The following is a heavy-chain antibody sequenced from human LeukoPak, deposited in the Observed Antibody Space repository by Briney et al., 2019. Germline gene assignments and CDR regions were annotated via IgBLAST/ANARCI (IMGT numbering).Heavy chain of an antibody. CDR1: GFTFSSYW. CDR3: ARDGGYYNSSGYYRDS. Sequence: GGSLRLSCVTSGFTFSSYWMHWVRQDPRKGLVWVSRINGDGRNINYSDSVRGRFTISGDNAKNSLSLQMNSLRAEDTAVYYCARDGGYYNSSGYYRDSWGQGTLVTVSS. CDR2: INGDGRNI. V-gene: IGHV3-74*01. D-gene: IGHD3-22*01. J-gene: IGHJ4*02.